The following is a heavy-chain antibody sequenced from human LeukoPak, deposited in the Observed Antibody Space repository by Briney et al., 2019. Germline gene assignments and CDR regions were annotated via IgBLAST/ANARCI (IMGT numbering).Heavy chain of an antibody. CDR3: ARRSYTVTTFDY. CDR1: GGSISSYY. D-gene: IGHD4-17*01. CDR2: IYYSGST. J-gene: IGHJ4*02. V-gene: IGHV4-59*12. Sequence: PSETLSLTCTVSGGSISSYYLSWIRQPPGKGLEWIGYIYYSGSTNYNPSLKSRVTISVDTSKNQFSLKLSSVTAADTAVYYCARRSYTVTTFDYWGQGTLVTVSS.